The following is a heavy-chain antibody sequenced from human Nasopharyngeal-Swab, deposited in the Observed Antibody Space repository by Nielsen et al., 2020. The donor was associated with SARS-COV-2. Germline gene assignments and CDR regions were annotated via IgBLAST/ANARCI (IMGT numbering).Heavy chain of an antibody. D-gene: IGHD1-1*01. CDR3: ARSGTTKYGLDV. V-gene: IGHV4-4*07. CDR1: GGSISGYF. J-gene: IGHJ6*01. Sequence: SETLSLTCCPSGGSISGYFLSWIRHPAGEGLEWIGRVYTSGSTNYNPSLKSRVTISIDTSKNQFSLELRSVTAADTAFYYCARSGTTKYGLDVWGQGTTVIVSS. CDR2: VYTSGST.